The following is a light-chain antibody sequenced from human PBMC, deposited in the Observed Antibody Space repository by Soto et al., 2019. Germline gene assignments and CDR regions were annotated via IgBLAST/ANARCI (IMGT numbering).Light chain of an antibody. Sequence: QSVLTQPPSASGSPGQSVTISCAGTSSDVGGYNYVSWYQQHPGKAPKLMIYEVSNRPSGVSNRFSGSKSGNTASLTISGLQAEDEADYYCSSYTSSSLGVFGTGTKVTVL. V-gene: IGLV2-14*01. CDR2: EVS. J-gene: IGLJ1*01. CDR3: SSYTSSSLGV. CDR1: SSDVGGYNY.